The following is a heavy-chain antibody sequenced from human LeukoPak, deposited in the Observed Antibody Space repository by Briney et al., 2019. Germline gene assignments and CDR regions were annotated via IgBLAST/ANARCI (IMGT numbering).Heavy chain of an antibody. CDR3: ATTRSSDAFDI. J-gene: IGHJ3*02. CDR2: ISSNGGST. V-gene: IGHV3-64*01. Sequence: GGSLRLSCAASGFTFSSYAMHWVRQAPGKGLEYVSAISSNGGSTYYANSVKGRFTISRDNSKNTLYLQMGSLSAEDMAVYYCATTRSSDAFDIWGQGTMVTVSS. CDR1: GFTFSSYA. D-gene: IGHD3-10*01.